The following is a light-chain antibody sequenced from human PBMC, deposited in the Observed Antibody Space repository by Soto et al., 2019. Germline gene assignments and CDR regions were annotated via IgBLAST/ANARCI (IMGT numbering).Light chain of an antibody. CDR1: SSNIGAGYD. CDR2: GNS. CDR3: QSYDSSLSVV. Sequence: QSVLTQPPSVSGAPGQRATISCTGSSSNIGAGYDVHWYQQLPGTAPKLLIYGNSNRPSGVPDRFSGSKSGTSASLAITGLHAEDEADYYCQSYDSSLSVVFGGRTKLTVL. J-gene: IGLJ2*01. V-gene: IGLV1-40*01.